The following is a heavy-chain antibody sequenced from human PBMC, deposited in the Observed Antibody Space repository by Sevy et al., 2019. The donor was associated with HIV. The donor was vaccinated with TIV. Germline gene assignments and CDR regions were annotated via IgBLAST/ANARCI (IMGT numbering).Heavy chain of an antibody. J-gene: IGHJ4*02. Sequence: GGSLRLSCAASGFSFSSYGMHWVRQAPGKGLEWVAVISYDGSNKYYAEPVNADSVKGRFTISRDNSKNTLYLQMNSLRAEDTAVYYCAKGASAAGSRVLPHDYWGQGTLVTVSS. CDR3: AKGASAAGSRVLPHDY. CDR2: ISYDGSNK. CDR1: GFSFSSYG. V-gene: IGHV3-30*18. D-gene: IGHD6-13*01.